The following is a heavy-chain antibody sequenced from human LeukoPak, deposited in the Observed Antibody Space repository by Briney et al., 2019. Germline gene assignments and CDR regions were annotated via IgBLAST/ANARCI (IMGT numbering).Heavy chain of an antibody. D-gene: IGHD5-24*01. CDR3: ARDYKYAFDN. CDR1: GFTFSDYS. Sequence: GGSLRLSCAASGFTFSDYSMNWVRQAPGKGLEWISYIGIDSGNTNYADSVKGRFTISRDKAKNSLFLQMNSLRVEDTAVYYCARDYKYAFDNWGQGTLVTVSS. V-gene: IGHV3-48*01. CDR2: IGIDSGNT. J-gene: IGHJ4*02.